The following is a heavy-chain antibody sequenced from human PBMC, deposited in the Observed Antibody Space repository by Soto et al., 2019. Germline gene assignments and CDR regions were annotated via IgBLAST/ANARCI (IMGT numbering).Heavy chain of an antibody. J-gene: IGHJ4*02. Sequence: QLQLQESGSGLVKPSQTLSLTCAVSGGSISSGGSSWTWIRQPPGKGLEWIGYIYHSGSTYYSPSLKSRVTISVDRSKNQFSLKLTSVTAADTAVYDCARVAVVNFDSWGQGTLVTVSS. CDR1: GGSISSGGSS. CDR3: ARVAVVNFDS. CDR2: IYHSGST. D-gene: IGHD3-22*01. V-gene: IGHV4-30-2*01.